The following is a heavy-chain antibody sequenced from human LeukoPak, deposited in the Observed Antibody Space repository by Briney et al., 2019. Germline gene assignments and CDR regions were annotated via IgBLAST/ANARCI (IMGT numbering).Heavy chain of an antibody. CDR3: ARDSYGSGWFDP. CDR1: GFTFSSYA. Sequence: GGSLRLSCVASGFTFSSYAMHWVRQAPGKGLEWVAVISFDGSNKYYADSVKGRFTISRDNAKNSLYLQMNRLRAEDTAVYYCARDSYGSGWFDPWGQGTLVTVSS. J-gene: IGHJ5*02. V-gene: IGHV3-30*03. D-gene: IGHD6-25*01. CDR2: ISFDGSNK.